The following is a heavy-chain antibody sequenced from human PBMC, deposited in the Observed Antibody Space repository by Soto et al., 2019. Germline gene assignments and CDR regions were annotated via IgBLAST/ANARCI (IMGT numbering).Heavy chain of an antibody. Sequence: ASVKVSCKASGYTFTSYYMHWVRQAPGQGLEWMGIINPSGGSTSYAQKLQGRVTMTRDTSTSTFYMELSSLRSEDTAVYYCARRVNGYFDYWGQGALVTVSS. J-gene: IGHJ4*02. CDR1: GYTFTSYY. V-gene: IGHV1-46*01. CDR2: INPSGGST. CDR3: ARRVNGYFDY. D-gene: IGHD2-8*01.